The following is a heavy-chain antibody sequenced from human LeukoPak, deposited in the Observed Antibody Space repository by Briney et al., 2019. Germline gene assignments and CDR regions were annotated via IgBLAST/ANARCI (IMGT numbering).Heavy chain of an antibody. CDR2: ISSSSSYI. J-gene: IGHJ4*02. Sequence: GGSLRLSCAASGFTFSSYSMNCVRQAPGKGLEWVSSISSSSSYIYYADSVKGRFTISRDNAKNSLYLQMNSLRAEDTAVYYCARGAGSSWYLGYYFDYWGQGTLVTVPS. CDR1: GFTFSSYS. V-gene: IGHV3-21*01. CDR3: ARGAGSSWYLGYYFDY. D-gene: IGHD6-13*01.